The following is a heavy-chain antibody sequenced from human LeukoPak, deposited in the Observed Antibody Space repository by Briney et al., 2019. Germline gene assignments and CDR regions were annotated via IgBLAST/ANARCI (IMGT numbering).Heavy chain of an antibody. D-gene: IGHD2-2*01. J-gene: IGHJ5*02. Sequence: SETLSLTCTVSGGSISSSSYYWGWIRQPPGKGLEWIGSIYYSGSTYYNPSLKSRVAISVDTSKNQFSLKLSSVTAADTAVYCCARSIVVVPAAKQGPGGYNWFDPWGQGTLVTVSS. CDR2: IYYSGST. CDR3: ARSIVVVPAAKQGPGGYNWFDP. CDR1: GGSISSSSYY. V-gene: IGHV4-39*07.